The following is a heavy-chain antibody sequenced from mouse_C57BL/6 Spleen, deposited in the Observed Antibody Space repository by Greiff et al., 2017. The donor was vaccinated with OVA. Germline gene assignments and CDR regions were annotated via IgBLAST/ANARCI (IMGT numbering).Heavy chain of an antibody. CDR3: TSPFITTVVAWFAY. J-gene: IGHJ3*01. D-gene: IGHD1-1*01. CDR1: GYTFTDYE. Sequence: VQLQQSGAELVRPGASVTLSCKASGYTFTDYEMHWVKQTPVHGLEWIGAIDPETGGTAYNQKFKGKAILTADKSSSTAYMELRSLTSEDSAVYYCTSPFITTVVAWFAYWGQGTLVTVSA. CDR2: IDPETGGT. V-gene: IGHV1-15*01.